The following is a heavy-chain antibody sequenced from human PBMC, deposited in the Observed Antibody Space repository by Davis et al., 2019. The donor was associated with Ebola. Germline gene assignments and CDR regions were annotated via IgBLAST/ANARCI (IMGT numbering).Heavy chain of an antibody. Sequence: GESLKISCAASGFTFSSYAMSWVRQAPGKGLEWVSAISGSGGSTYYADSVKGRFTISRDNAKNSLYLQMNSLRAEDTAVYYCARDGDYGDVEGFDYWGQGTLVTVSS. V-gene: IGHV3-23*01. D-gene: IGHD4-17*01. CDR3: ARDGDYGDVEGFDY. CDR1: GFTFSSYA. J-gene: IGHJ4*02. CDR2: ISGSGGST.